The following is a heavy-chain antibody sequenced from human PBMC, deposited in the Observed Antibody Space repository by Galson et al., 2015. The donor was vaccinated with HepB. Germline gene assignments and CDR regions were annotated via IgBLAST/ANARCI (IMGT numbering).Heavy chain of an antibody. Sequence: SVKVSCKASGYIFSDYYMHWVRQAPGQGLEWMGHFEARDGGTILANNIKGRVTMTGDTSIATAYMQLSGLTSDDTAVYYCARGRRIGDSGSHSGYWGQGILVTVSS. CDR3: ARGRRIGDSGSHSGY. J-gene: IGHJ4*02. CDR1: GYIFSDYY. V-gene: IGHV1-2*06. CDR2: FEARDGGT. D-gene: IGHD3-10*01.